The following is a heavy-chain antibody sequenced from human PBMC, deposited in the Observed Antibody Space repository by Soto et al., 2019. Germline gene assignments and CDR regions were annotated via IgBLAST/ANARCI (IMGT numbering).Heavy chain of an antibody. CDR1: GFTFSSYS. CDR3: ARDRAEYSYGPDYYYYYGMDV. D-gene: IGHD5-18*01. V-gene: IGHV3-21*01. Sequence: GGSLRLSCAASGFTFSSYSMNWVRQAPGKGLEWASSISSSSSYIYYADSVKGRFTISRDNAKNSLYLQMNSLRAEDTAVYYCARDRAEYSYGPDYYYYYGMDVWGQGTTVTVSS. CDR2: ISSSSSYI. J-gene: IGHJ6*02.